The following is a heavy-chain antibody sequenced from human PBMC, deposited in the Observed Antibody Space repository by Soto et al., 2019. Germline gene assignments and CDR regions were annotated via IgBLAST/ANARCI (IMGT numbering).Heavy chain of an antibody. J-gene: IGHJ4*02. Sequence: TSETLSLTCSVSGGSVSSVNDYWSWIRQPPGKGLEWIGYIYHSGITNYNPSLKSRVTILLDTSKNQCSLTLTSVTAADTAVYYCARLDLTYYFDYWGQGTPVTVSS. CDR3: ARLDLTYYFDY. V-gene: IGHV4-61*01. CDR2: IYHSGIT. CDR1: GGSVSSVNDY. D-gene: IGHD3-16*01.